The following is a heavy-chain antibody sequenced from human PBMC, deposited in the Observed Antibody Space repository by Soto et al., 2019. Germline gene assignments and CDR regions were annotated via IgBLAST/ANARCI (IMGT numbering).Heavy chain of an antibody. Sequence: SETLSLTCTVSGGSISSYYWSRIRQPPGKGLEWIGYIYYSGSTNYNPSLKSRVTISVDTSKNQFSLKLSSVTAADTAVYYCARLGGSFYYYYMDVWGKGTTVTVSS. V-gene: IGHV4-59*08. CDR2: IYYSGST. D-gene: IGHD2-15*01. CDR3: ARLGGSFYYYYMDV. J-gene: IGHJ6*03. CDR1: GGSISSYY.